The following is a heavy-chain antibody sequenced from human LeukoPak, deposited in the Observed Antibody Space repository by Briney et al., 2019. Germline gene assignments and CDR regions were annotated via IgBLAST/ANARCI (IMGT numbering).Heavy chain of an antibody. D-gene: IGHD3-22*01. CDR1: GNSISSGDNY. J-gene: IGHJ4*02. Sequence: SETLSLTCTVSGNSISSGDNYWSWIRQPAGKGLEWIGRIYTSGSTNYNPSLKSRVTISGDTSKNQFFLRLSSVTAADTAVYYCARASYSYDINGWVPFDYWGQGTLVTVSS. CDR2: IYTSGST. V-gene: IGHV4-61*02. CDR3: ARASYSYDINGWVPFDY.